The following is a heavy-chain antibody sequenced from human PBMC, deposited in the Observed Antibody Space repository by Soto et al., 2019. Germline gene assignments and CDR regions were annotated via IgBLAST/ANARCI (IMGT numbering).Heavy chain of an antibody. D-gene: IGHD2-8*01. CDR3: AKNRAGVIDY. V-gene: IGHV3-23*01. J-gene: IGHJ4*02. Sequence: GSLRLSCTASGFTFKTYAMNWVRQAPGKGLEWVAISTGSGITTHYADSVRGRFTISRDNSKNTVYLQMDSLRAEDTAIYYCAKNRAGVIDYWGQGTQVTVSS. CDR1: GFTFKTYA. CDR2: STGSGITT.